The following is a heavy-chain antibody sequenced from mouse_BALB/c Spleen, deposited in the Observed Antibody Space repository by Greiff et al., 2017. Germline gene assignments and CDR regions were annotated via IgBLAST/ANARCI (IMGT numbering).Heavy chain of an antibody. D-gene: IGHD2-10*01. Sequence: QVQLQQSGAELMKPGASVKISCKATGYTFSSYWIEWVKQRPGHGLEWIGEILPGSGSTNYNEKFKGKATFTADTSSNTAYMQLSSLTSEDSAVYYCARNAYYGNFYAMDYWGQGTSVTVSS. CDR1: GYTFSSYW. CDR2: ILPGSGST. J-gene: IGHJ4*01. CDR3: ARNAYYGNFYAMDY. V-gene: IGHV1-9*01.